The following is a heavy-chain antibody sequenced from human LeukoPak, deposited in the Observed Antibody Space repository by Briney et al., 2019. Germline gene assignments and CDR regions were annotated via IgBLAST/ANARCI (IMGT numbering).Heavy chain of an antibody. CDR2: INHSGST. J-gene: IGHJ4*02. V-gene: IGHV4-34*01. D-gene: IGHD4-17*01. Sequence: SETLSLTCAVYGGSFNGYYWSWIRQPPGKGLVWIGEINHSGSTNYNRSLKSRVTISVDTSKNQFSLKLSSVTAADTAVYYCARDFGYGDYFFDDWGQGTLVTVSS. CDR1: GGSFNGYY. CDR3: ARDFGYGDYFFDD.